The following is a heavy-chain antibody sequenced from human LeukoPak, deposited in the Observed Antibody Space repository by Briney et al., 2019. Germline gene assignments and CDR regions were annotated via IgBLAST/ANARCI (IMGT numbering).Heavy chain of an antibody. D-gene: IGHD6-13*01. V-gene: IGHV1-2*02. Sequence: ASVKVSCKASGYTFTRYYMHWVRQAPGQGREWMGWINPNSGGTHYAQKFQGRVTMTRDTSISTAYIELSRLRADDTAVYYCARAKDSSSLPIHWGQGTLVTVSS. J-gene: IGHJ4*02. CDR3: ARAKDSSSLPIH. CDR2: INPNSGGT. CDR1: GYTFTRYY.